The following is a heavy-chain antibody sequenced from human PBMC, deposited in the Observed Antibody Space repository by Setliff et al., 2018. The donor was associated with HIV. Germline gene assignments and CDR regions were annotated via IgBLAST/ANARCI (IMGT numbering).Heavy chain of an antibody. V-gene: IGHV4-61*01. D-gene: IGHD6-6*01. J-gene: IGHJ6*03. Sequence: SETLSLTCTVSGGSIRSGNYYWSWIRQPPGKGLEWIGYIYYSGTTKYNPSLKSRVTISVDTSKNQFSLKLSSVTAADTAVYYCASEAWTSYRSSSGYYYYYMDVWGKGTTVTVSS. CDR1: GGSIRSGNYY. CDR2: IYYSGTT. CDR3: ASEAWTSYRSSSGYYYYYMDV.